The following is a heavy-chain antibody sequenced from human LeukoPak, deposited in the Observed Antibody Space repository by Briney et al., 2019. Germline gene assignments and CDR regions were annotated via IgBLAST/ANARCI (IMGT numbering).Heavy chain of an antibody. Sequence: SETLSLTCTVSGGSISSSSYYWGWIRQPPGKGLEWIGSIYYSGSTYYNPSLKSRVTISVDTSKNQFSLKLSSVTAADTAVYYCARQRPAMAAAGTRGWFDPWGQGTLVTVSS. J-gene: IGHJ5*02. CDR2: IYYSGST. V-gene: IGHV4-39*01. CDR1: GGSISSSSYY. D-gene: IGHD6-13*01. CDR3: ARQRPAMAAAGTRGWFDP.